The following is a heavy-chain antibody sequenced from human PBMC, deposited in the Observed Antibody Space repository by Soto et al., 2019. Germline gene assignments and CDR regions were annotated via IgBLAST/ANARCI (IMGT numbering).Heavy chain of an antibody. D-gene: IGHD3-10*01. V-gene: IGHV3-23*01. Sequence: PGGSLRLSCAASGFTFRSFAMHWVRQAPGKGLEWVSAISGSGSSTYYTDSVKGRFTISRDNSKNTLYLQMNSLRAEDTAVYYCAKRITMVRGAPRFDYWGQGTLVTVSS. J-gene: IGHJ4*02. CDR2: ISGSGSST. CDR1: GFTFRSFA. CDR3: AKRITMVRGAPRFDY.